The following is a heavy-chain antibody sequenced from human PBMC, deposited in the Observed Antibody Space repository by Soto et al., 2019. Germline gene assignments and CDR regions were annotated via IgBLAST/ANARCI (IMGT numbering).Heavy chain of an antibody. CDR1: EFTFSSYW. J-gene: IGHJ4*02. CDR2: INNDGSST. D-gene: IGHD5-18*01. Sequence: EVQLVESGGGLVQPGGSLRLSCAASEFTFSSYWMHWVRQVPGKGLVWVSSINNDGSSTSYADSVKGRFTISRDNAKNTVSLQMNSLRPEHTAVYYCARSVPGYRYSQDWGQGPLVNVSS. CDR3: ARSVPGYRYSQD. V-gene: IGHV3-74*01.